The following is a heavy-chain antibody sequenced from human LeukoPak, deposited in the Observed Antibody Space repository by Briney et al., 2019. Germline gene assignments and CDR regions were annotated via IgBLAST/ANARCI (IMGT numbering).Heavy chain of an antibody. CDR3: ARSRWPEDL. D-gene: IGHD4-23*01. Sequence: GGSLRLSCAASGFTFTGFFMSWLRQAPGKGLEWVANINRDGTETYYVGSVKGRFTISIDNAKNSVFLQMNSLRTEDTAIYYCARSRWPEDLWGRGTLVTVSS. CDR2: INRDGTET. V-gene: IGHV3-7*01. J-gene: IGHJ5*02. CDR1: GFTFTGFF.